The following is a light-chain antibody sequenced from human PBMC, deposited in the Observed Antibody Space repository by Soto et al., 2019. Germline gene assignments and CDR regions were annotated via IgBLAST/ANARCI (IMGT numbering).Light chain of an antibody. CDR1: QSVTSRY. J-gene: IGKJ4*01. V-gene: IGKV3-20*01. CDR2: DTS. CDR3: QPYGSSLLT. Sequence: EIELTQSPGTLSLSPGERATLSCRAGQSVTSRYLAWYQQKPGQAPRLLIDDTSSSATGIPDRFSVSRSGTDFTLTISRLELEDFAVYYCQPYGSSLLTFGGGTKVEIK.